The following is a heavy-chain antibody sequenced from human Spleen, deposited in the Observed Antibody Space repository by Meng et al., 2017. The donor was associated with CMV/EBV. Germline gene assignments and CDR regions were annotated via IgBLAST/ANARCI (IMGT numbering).Heavy chain of an antibody. V-gene: IGHV3-49*04. Sequence: GESLKISCTVSGFTFGDYAMSWVRQVPGKGLEWVGFIRSKAYGGTTQYAASVKGRFTISRDDSKSIAYLQMNSLKTEDTAVYYCGMGYCSSTSCQRIYWGQGTLVTVSS. CDR3: GMGYCSSTSCQRIY. CDR1: GFTFGDYA. D-gene: IGHD2-2*01. CDR2: IRSKAYGGTT. J-gene: IGHJ4*02.